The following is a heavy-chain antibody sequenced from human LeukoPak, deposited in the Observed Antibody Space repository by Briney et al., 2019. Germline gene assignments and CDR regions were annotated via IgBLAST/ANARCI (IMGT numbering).Heavy chain of an antibody. CDR3: ARGGSRSPRGDDAFDI. J-gene: IGHJ3*02. V-gene: IGHV1-18*01. D-gene: IGHD3-10*01. Sequence: GASVKVSCKASGYTFTNYAMNWVRQAPGQGLEWMGWISAYNGNTELAQKFQGRVTLATDASTSTAYVELRSLTSDDTAVYFCARGGSRSPRGDDAFDIWGQGTMVTVSS. CDR1: GYTFTNYA. CDR2: ISAYNGNT.